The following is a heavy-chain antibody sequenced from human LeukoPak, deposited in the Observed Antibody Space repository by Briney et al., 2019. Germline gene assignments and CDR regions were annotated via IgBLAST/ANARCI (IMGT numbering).Heavy chain of an antibody. Sequence: PGGSLRLSCAASGFTFRTFAMTWVRQAPGQGLEWVSSISDSGGNTYYADSVKGRFTISRDNSKNTLYLQMNSLRAEDTAFYYCVKDAYDILTLDVWGQGTTVTVSS. CDR1: GFTFRTFA. D-gene: IGHD3-9*01. J-gene: IGHJ6*02. CDR3: VKDAYDILTLDV. CDR2: ISDSGGNT. V-gene: IGHV3-23*01.